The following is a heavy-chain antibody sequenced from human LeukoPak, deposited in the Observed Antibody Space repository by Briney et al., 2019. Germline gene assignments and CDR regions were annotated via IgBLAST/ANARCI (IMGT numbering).Heavy chain of an antibody. D-gene: IGHD3-10*01. Sequence: GGSLRLSCAASGFTFSSYGMHWVRQAPGKGLEWVAVISYDVSYQYYTDSVKGRFTISSDTSKNTMYLQMNSLRAEDTAVYYCARDLSPVVRASPMGYWGQGTLVTVSS. V-gene: IGHV3-30*03. J-gene: IGHJ4*02. CDR3: ARDLSPVVRASPMGY. CDR2: ISYDVSYQ. CDR1: GFTFSSYG.